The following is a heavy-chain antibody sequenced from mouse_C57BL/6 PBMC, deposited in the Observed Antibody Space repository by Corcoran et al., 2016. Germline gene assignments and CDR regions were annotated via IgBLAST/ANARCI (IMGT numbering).Heavy chain of an antibody. CDR2: IYPRSGNT. CDR1: GYTFTSYG. V-gene: IGHV1-81*01. Sequence: QVQLQQSGAELARPGASVKLSCKASGYTFTSYGISWVKQRTGQGLEWIGEIYPRSGNTYYNEKFKGKATLTADKSSSTAYMELRSRTSEDSAVYFCARGIYGSSHWYFDVCGTGTTVTVSS. CDR3: ARGIYGSSHWYFDV. J-gene: IGHJ1*03. D-gene: IGHD1-1*01.